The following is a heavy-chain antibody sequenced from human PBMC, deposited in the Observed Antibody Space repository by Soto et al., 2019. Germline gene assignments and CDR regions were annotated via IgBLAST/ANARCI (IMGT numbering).Heavy chain of an antibody. CDR3: ARSGDTAMDHYYFDY. CDR2: IWYDGSNK. D-gene: IGHD5-18*01. J-gene: IGHJ4*02. CDR1: GFTFSSYG. V-gene: IGHV3-33*01. Sequence: PGGSLRLSCAASGFTFSSYGMHWVRQAPGKGLEWVAVIWYDGSNKYYADSVKGRFTISRDNSKNTLYLQMNSLRAEDTAVYYCARSGDTAMDHYYFDYWGQGTLVTVSS.